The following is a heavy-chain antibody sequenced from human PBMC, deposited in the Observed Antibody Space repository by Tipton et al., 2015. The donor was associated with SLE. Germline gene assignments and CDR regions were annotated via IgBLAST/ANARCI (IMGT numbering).Heavy chain of an antibody. J-gene: IGHJ4*02. CDR1: GFTFSSYG. CDR3: ARDQAAPGGDPLDY. CDR2: IWYDGSNK. Sequence: SLRLSCAASGFTFSSYGMHWVRQAPGKGLEWVAVIWYDGSNKYYADSVKGRFTISRDNSKNTLYLQMNSLRAEDTAVYYCARDQAAPGGDPLDYWGQGTLVTVSS. V-gene: IGHV3-33*01. D-gene: IGHD3-16*01.